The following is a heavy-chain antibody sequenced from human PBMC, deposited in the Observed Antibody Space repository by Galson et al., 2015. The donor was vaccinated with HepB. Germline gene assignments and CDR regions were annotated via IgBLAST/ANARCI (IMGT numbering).Heavy chain of an antibody. Sequence: SLRLSCAASGFTFSSYAMSWVRRAPGKGLQWLSIISSSGALRRYADSVKGRFTISRDNSNSALYLQMNSLTADDTAVYYCAKDGVADSGWYSDYWGQGTLVTVSS. V-gene: IGHV3-23*01. CDR1: GFTFSSYA. CDR3: AKDGVADSGWYSDY. J-gene: IGHJ4*02. D-gene: IGHD6-19*01. CDR2: ISSSGALR.